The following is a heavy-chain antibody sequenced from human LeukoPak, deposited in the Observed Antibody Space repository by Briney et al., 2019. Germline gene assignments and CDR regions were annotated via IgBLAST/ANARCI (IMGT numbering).Heavy chain of an antibody. CDR1: GFTVSSNY. CDR2: IYSGGST. J-gene: IGHJ4*02. Sequence: GGSLRLSCAASGFTVSSNYMSWVRQAPGKGLEWVSVIYSGGSTYYADSVKGRFTISRDNSKNTLYLQMNSPRAEDTAVYYCARAMVTGAYYFDYWGQGTLVTVSS. D-gene: IGHD1-20*01. CDR3: ARAMVTGAYYFDY. V-gene: IGHV3-66*01.